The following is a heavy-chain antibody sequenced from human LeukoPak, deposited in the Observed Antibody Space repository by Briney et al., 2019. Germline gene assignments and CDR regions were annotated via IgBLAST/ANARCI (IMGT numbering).Heavy chain of an antibody. D-gene: IGHD7-27*01. CDR1: GFTFSTYN. CDR3: ARDLPGVPIDH. Sequence: GGSLRLSCAASGFTFSTYNMNWIRQAPGKGLEWVSSITTGSTHIVYADSLKGRFTIYRHDAKNSVYLQMNSLRVVDTAVYYCARDLPGVPIDHWGQGILVTVSS. J-gene: IGHJ4*02. V-gene: IGHV3-21*06. CDR2: ITTGSTHI.